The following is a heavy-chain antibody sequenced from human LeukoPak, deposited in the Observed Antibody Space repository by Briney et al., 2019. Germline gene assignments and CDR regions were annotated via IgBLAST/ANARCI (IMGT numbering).Heavy chain of an antibody. V-gene: IGHV3-74*01. J-gene: IGHJ4*02. CDR1: GFTFSSYW. CDR3: ARDPYCSSTSCHSTGGDY. CDR2: INSDGSST. D-gene: IGHD2-2*01. Sequence: PGGSLRLSCAASGFTFSSYWMHWVRQAPGEGLVWVSRINSDGSSTSYADSVKGRFTISRDNAKNTLYLQMNSLRAEDTAVYYCARDPYCSSTSCHSTGGDYWGQGTLVTVSS.